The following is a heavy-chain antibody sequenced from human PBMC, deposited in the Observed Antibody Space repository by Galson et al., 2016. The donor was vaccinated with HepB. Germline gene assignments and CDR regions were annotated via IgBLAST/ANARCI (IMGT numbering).Heavy chain of an antibody. CDR1: NGSISSYH. CDR3: ARLSLYYFGSGSHKGDV. D-gene: IGHD3-10*01. J-gene: IGHJ6*02. V-gene: IGHV4-59*08. CDR2: IFYSGIT. Sequence: SETLSLTCIVSNGSISSYHWSWLRQPPGKGLEWIGYIFYSGITNYNPSLKSRVTISQDTSKNQFSLNLSSVTAAATAVYYCARLSLYYFGSGSHKGDVWGQGTTVTVSS.